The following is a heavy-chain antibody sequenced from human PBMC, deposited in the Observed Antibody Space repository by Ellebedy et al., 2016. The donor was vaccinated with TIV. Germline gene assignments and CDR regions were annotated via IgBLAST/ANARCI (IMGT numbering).Heavy chain of an antibody. J-gene: IGHJ5*02. CDR3: AREKIGYNPNCFDP. Sequence: ESLKISCTVSGGSISGFSWAWIRQPAGKGLEWIGRFSSSGNINYHPSLQNRLTMSLDTSRNQITLRLYSVTAADSAVYYGAREKIGYNPNCFDPWGQGTLVTISS. D-gene: IGHD5-24*01. CDR2: FSSSGNI. CDR1: GGSISGFS. V-gene: IGHV4-4*07.